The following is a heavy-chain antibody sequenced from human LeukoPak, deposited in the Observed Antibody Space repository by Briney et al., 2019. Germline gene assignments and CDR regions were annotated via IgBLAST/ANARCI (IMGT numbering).Heavy chain of an antibody. CDR2: INHSGST. V-gene: IGHV4-34*01. CDR3: ASYHGEYYYDSSGYFRY. CDR1: GGSFSGYY. D-gene: IGHD3-22*01. J-gene: IGHJ4*02. Sequence: PSETLSLTCAVYGGSFSGYYWSWLRQPPGKGLEWIGEINHSGSTNYNPSLKSRVTISVDTSKNQFSLKLSSVTAADTAVYYCASYHGEYYYDSSGYFRYWGQGTLVTVSS.